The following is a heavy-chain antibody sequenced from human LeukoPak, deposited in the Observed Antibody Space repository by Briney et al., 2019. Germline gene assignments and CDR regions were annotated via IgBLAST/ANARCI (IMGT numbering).Heavy chain of an antibody. J-gene: IGHJ2*01. D-gene: IGHD1-26*01. Sequence: SETLSLTCAVYGGSFSGYYWSWIRQPPGQGLEWIGEINQSGSTNYNPSLERRVTMSVDTSKNQVFLKLTSVTAADTAVYYCARSPGVGATPLYWYFDLWGRGTLVTVSS. CDR3: ARSPGVGATPLYWYFDL. CDR1: GGSFSGYY. CDR2: INQSGST. V-gene: IGHV4-34*01.